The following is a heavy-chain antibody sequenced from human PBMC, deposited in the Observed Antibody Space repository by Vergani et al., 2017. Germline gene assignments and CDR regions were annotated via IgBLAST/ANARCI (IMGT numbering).Heavy chain of an antibody. CDR1: GFTFSSYG. J-gene: IGHJ6*02. Sequence: QVQLVESGGGVVQPGRSLRLSCAASGFTFSSYGMHWVRQAPGKGLEWVAVISYDGSNKYYADSVKGRFTISRDNSKNTLYLQMNSLRAEDTAVYYCAKEGTDTAMVYYYYGMDVWGQGP. CDR3: AKEGTDTAMVYYYYGMDV. V-gene: IGHV3-30*18. CDR2: ISYDGSNK. D-gene: IGHD5-18*01.